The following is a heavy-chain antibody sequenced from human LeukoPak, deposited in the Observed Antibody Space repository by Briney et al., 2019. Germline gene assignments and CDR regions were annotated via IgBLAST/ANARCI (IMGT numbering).Heavy chain of an antibody. CDR3: ARGVERITIFGVVTLGAFDI. V-gene: IGHV1-18*01. D-gene: IGHD3-3*01. CDR1: GYTFTSYG. CDR2: ISAYNGNT. Sequence: ASVKVSCKASGYTFTSYGISWVRQAPGQGLEWMGWISAYNGNTNYAQKLQGRVTMTTDTSTSTAYMELRSLRSEDTAVYYCARGVERITIFGVVTLGAFDIWGQGTMVTVSS. J-gene: IGHJ3*02.